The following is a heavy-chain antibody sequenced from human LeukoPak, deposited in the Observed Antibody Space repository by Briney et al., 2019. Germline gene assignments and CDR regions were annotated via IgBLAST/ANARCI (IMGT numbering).Heavy chain of an antibody. CDR2: IYTTGST. Sequence: PSETLSLTCTVSGGSISNYYWTWIRQPAGKGLEWIGRIYTTGSTNYNPSLKSRVTISLDSSKNQFFLRLTSVTAADTAMYYCARAETLAAIYFDFWGQGSLVTVSS. V-gene: IGHV4-4*07. J-gene: IGHJ4*02. D-gene: IGHD6-25*01. CDR1: GGSISNYY. CDR3: ARAETLAAIYFDF.